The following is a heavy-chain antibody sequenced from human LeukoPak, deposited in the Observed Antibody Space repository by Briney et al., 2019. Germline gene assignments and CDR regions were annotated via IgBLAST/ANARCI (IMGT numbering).Heavy chain of an antibody. CDR2: INSDGSST. CDR1: GFTFSNYW. V-gene: IGHV3-74*01. CDR3: ASTRHGSGSP. J-gene: IGHJ5*02. D-gene: IGHD3-10*01. Sequence: GGSLRLSCAASGFTFSNYWMHWVRQAPGKGLAWVSRINSDGSSTSYADSVKGRFTISRDNAKNTLYLQMNSLRAEDTAVYYCASTRHGSGSPWGQGTLVTVSS.